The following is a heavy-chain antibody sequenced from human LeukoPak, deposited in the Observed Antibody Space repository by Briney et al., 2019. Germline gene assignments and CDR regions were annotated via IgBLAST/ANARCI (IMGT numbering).Heavy chain of an antibody. J-gene: IGHJ6*02. CDR2: IYPGDSNT. Sequence: GASLKISCKGSGYSFTTYWIGWVRQMPGKGREWMGIIYPGDSNTRYNPSFQGQVTISADRSISTAYLQWNSLKASDTAMYYCARQDARGYYYYGMDVWGQGTTVTVSS. CDR1: GYSFTTYW. D-gene: IGHD6-6*01. CDR3: ARQDARGYYYYGMDV. V-gene: IGHV5-51*01.